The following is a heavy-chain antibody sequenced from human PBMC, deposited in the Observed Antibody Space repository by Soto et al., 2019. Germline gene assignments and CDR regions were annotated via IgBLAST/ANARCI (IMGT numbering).Heavy chain of an antibody. V-gene: IGHV3-30-3*01. Sequence: GGSLRLSCAASGFTFSSYTMHWVRQAPGKGLEWVAVISYDGSNKYYADSVKGRFTISRDNSKNTLYLQMNSLRAEDTAVYYCARALKEVTMMGCYFDYWGKGTLVTVSS. D-gene: IGHD3-22*01. CDR1: GFTFSSYT. J-gene: IGHJ4*02. CDR3: ARALKEVTMMGCYFDY. CDR2: ISYDGSNK.